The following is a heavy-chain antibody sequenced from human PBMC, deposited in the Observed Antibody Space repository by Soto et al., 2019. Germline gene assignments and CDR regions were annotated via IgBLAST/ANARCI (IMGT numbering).Heavy chain of an antibody. CDR1: GYSXTSYW. V-gene: IGHV5-51*01. J-gene: IGHJ3*02. CDR2: IYPGDSDT. Sequence: PGESRKISGKGSGYSXTSYWIGGVRQMPGKGLEWMGIIYPGDSDTRYSPAFQGQVTISADKSIRTAYLQWSSLKALDTAMYYCARPLSIAAPTHAFDIWGQGTMVTVSS. D-gene: IGHD6-6*01. CDR3: ARPLSIAAPTHAFDI.